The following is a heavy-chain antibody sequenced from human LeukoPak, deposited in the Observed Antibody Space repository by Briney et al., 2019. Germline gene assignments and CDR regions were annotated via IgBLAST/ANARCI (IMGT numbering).Heavy chain of an antibody. Sequence: GGSLRLSCAASGFTFSNYGMHWVRQAPGKGREWVSFIRYDGSNEYYADSVKGRFTISRDNYKNTLYLQMNSLRGDDSAVYFCANDLGTGTTGGTRFDPWGQGTLVTVSS. V-gene: IGHV3-30*02. CDR2: IRYDGSNE. D-gene: IGHD1-1*01. CDR1: GFTFSNYG. J-gene: IGHJ5*02. CDR3: ANDLGTGTTGGTRFDP.